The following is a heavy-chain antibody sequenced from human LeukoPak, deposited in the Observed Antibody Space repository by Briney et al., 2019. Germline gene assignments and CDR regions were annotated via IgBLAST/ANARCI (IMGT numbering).Heavy chain of an antibody. D-gene: IGHD6-13*01. Sequence: GGSLRLSCAASGFTFSSYAMHWVRQAAGKGLEWVAVISYDGSNKYYADSVKGRFTISRDDAKNSLYLQMNSLRAEDTAVYYCTKVPRQHDNWFDPWGQGTLVTVSS. CDR1: GFTFSSYA. CDR3: TKVPRQHDNWFDP. V-gene: IGHV3-30*04. J-gene: IGHJ5*02. CDR2: ISYDGSNK.